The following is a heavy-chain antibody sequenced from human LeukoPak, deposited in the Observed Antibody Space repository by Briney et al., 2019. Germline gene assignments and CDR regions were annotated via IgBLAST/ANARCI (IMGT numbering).Heavy chain of an antibody. CDR1: GYTFTSYG. CDR3: ARATPTIVVVVAASPLDY. D-gene: IGHD2-15*01. CDR2: ISAYNGNT. J-gene: IGHJ4*02. V-gene: IGHV1-18*01. Sequence: ASVKVSCKASGYTFTSYGISWVRQAPGQGLEWMGWISAYNGNTNYAQELQGRVTMTTDTSTSTAYMELRSLRSDDTAVYYCARATPTIVVVVAASPLDYWGQGTLVTVSS.